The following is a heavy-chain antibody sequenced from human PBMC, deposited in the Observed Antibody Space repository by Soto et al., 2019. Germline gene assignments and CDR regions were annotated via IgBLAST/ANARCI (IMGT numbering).Heavy chain of an antibody. CDR1: GCSFDAYI. Sequence: GGSLRLSCAASGCSFDAYIMNWVRQAPGKGLEWVSSINPRGLTKFYADSVRGRFTISRDDASSSLFLQMNNLRAEDTAVYYCATWYGNHYFGLDVWGQGTTVTVSS. V-gene: IGHV3-48*01. J-gene: IGHJ6*02. CDR3: ATWYGNHYFGLDV. D-gene: IGHD6-13*01. CDR2: INPRGLTK.